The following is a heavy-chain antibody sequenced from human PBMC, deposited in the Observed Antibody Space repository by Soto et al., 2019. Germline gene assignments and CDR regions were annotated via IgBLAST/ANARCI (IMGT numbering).Heavy chain of an antibody. D-gene: IGHD3-10*01. CDR1: GYTFTSYA. J-gene: IGHJ5*02. CDR2: INAGNGNT. V-gene: IGHV1-3*01. CDR3: ARDLGDYYGSGHTT. Sequence: QVQLVQSGAEVKKPGASVKVSCKASGYTFTSYAMHWVRQAPGQRLEWMGWINAGNGNTKYSQKFQGRVTITRDTSASTAYMELSSLRSEDTAVYYCARDLGDYYGSGHTTWGQGTLVTVSP.